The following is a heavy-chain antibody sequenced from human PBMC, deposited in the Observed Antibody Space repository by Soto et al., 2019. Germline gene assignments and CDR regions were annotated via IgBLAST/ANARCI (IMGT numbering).Heavy chain of an antibody. D-gene: IGHD3-22*01. CDR1: GYTFTSYG. CDR2: ISAYNGNT. CDR3: ASLNYDSSGYYDPSSYY. J-gene: IGHJ4*02. V-gene: IGHV1-18*01. Sequence: ASVKVSCKASGYTFTSYGISWVRQAPGQGLEWMGWISAYNGNTNYAQKLQGRVTMTTDTSTSTAYMEPRSLRSEDTAVYYCASLNYDSSGYYDPSSYYWGQGTLVTVSS.